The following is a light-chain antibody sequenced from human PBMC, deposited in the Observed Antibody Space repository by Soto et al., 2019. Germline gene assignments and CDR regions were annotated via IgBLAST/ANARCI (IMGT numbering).Light chain of an antibody. Sequence: IQLTQSPSSLSASVGDRVTITCRASQGITSYLAWYQQRQGKAPGLLIYSASTLQSGVPSRFRGSGYGTDFSLTISNLQPEDFSTDYCQQLYSHPLTFGGGTKVDIK. CDR3: QQLYSHPLT. CDR2: SAS. J-gene: IGKJ4*01. CDR1: QGITSY. V-gene: IGKV1-9*01.